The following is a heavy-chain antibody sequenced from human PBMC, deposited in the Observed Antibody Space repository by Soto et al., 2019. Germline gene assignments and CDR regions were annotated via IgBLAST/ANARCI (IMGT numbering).Heavy chain of an antibody. D-gene: IGHD6-13*01. J-gene: IGHJ6*03. CDR3: ARGGIAAALYYSMDV. V-gene: IGHV1-3*01. CDR2: INAGNGNT. Sequence: ASVKVSCKASGYTFTSYAMHWVRQAPGQRLEWMGWINAGNGNTKYSQKFQGRVTITRDTSASTAYMELSSLRSEDTAVYYCARGGIAAALYYSMDVWGKGTTVTVSS. CDR1: GYTFTSYA.